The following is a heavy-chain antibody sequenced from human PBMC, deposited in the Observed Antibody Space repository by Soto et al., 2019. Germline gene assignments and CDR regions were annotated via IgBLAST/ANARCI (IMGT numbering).Heavy chain of an antibody. CDR1: GGSFSGYI. J-gene: IGHJ4*02. D-gene: IGHD2-15*01. Sequence: SETLSLTCAVSGGSFSGYILTWIRQTPGKGLQWIGQINHSGSSIYNPSLKNRVTISTMSNNKFSLELSSVTAADTAVYYCASPPGRSGSFDYWGQGTLVTVSS. CDR2: INHSGSS. V-gene: IGHV4-34*01. CDR3: ASPPGRSGSFDY.